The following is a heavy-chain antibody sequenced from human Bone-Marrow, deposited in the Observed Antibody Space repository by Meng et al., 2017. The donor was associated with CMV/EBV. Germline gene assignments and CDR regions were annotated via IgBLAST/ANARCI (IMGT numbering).Heavy chain of an antibody. J-gene: IGHJ6*02. Sequence: GESLKISCAASGFTFSSYGIHWVRQAPGKGLEWAAFIRYDGSNKYYADSVKGRFTISRDNSKNTLYLQMNSLRAEDTAVYYCAKDSSSSNSLYGMDVWGQGTTVTVSS. V-gene: IGHV3-30*02. CDR3: AKDSSSSNSLYGMDV. D-gene: IGHD6-6*01. CDR1: GFTFSSYG. CDR2: IRYDGSNK.